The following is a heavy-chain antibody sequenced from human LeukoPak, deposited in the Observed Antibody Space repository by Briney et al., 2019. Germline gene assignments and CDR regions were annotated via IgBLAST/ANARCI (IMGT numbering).Heavy chain of an antibody. CDR1: GFTFSGYA. J-gene: IGHJ4*02. CDR2: ISYDGGNK. V-gene: IGHV3-30-3*01. Sequence: GGSLRLSCAASGFTFSGYAMHWVRQAPGKGLEWVAVISYDGGNKYYADSVKGRFTISRDNSKNTLYLQMNSLRAEDTAVYYCAPSGGIAAAGAFDYWGQGTLVTVSS. CDR3: APSGGIAAAGAFDY. D-gene: IGHD6-13*01.